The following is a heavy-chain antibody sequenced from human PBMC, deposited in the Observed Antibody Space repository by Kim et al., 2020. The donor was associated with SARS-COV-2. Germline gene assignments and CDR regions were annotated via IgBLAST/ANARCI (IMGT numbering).Heavy chain of an antibody. CDR2: FDPEDGET. J-gene: IGHJ6*01. D-gene: IGHD3-22*01. CDR1: GYTLTELS. V-gene: IGHV1-24*01. Sequence: ASEKVSCKVSGYTLTELSMHWVRQAPGNGLEWMGGFDPEDGETIYAQKSQGRVTMTDVTSTDTAYMELSSLLSEYTAVYYCATGRVYDSCSYYTLYYYYG. CDR3: ATGRVYDSCSYYTLYYYYG.